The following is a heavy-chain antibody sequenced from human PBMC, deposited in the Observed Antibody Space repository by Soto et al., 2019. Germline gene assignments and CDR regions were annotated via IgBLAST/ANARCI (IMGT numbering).Heavy chain of an antibody. CDR3: ARDWRTASIYLDY. Sequence: GASVKVSCKASGYTFTNYGISWVRQAPGQGLEWMGWISAYNGKTNYGQKFQGRVTMTTDTSTSTAYMDLRSLRSDDTAVYYCARDWRTASIYLDYWGQGTLVTGSS. V-gene: IGHV1-18*01. CDR1: GYTFTNYG. CDR2: ISAYNGKT. J-gene: IGHJ4*02. D-gene: IGHD1-1*01.